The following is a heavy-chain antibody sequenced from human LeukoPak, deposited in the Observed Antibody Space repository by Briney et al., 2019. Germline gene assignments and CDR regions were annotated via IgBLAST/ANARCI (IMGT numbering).Heavy chain of an antibody. CDR3: AKADDYYDSSGYDY. D-gene: IGHD3-22*01. Sequence: GGSLRLSCAASGFTFSSYAMSWVRQAPGKGLEWVAAISGSGGSTYYADSVKGRFTISRDNSKNTLYLQMNSLRAEDTAVYYCAKADDYYDSSGYDYWGQGTLVTVSS. CDR2: ISGSGGST. J-gene: IGHJ4*02. V-gene: IGHV3-23*01. CDR1: GFTFSSYA.